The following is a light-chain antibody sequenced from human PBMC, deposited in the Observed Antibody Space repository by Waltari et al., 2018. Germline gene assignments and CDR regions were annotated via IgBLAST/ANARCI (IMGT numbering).Light chain of an antibody. CDR1: QNVGNS. V-gene: IGKV3-11*01. J-gene: IGKJ2*01. CDR3: QQRSNWHT. Sequence: ENVLTQSPATLSLSPGEAATLSCRASQNVGNSLAWYQHKPGQAPRLLSYVAANRASGIPARFSGSGSGTDFTLTISSLEPDDFAVYYCQQRSNWHTFGQGTRLEIK. CDR2: VAA.